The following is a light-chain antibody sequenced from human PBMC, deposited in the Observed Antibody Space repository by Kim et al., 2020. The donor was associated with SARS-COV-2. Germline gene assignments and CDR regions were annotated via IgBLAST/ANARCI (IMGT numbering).Light chain of an antibody. J-gene: IGKJ1*01. CDR3: QQSNMWPKT. CDR2: DAS. V-gene: IGKV3-11*01. Sequence: EIVLTQSPATLSLSPGQRATLSCRASQSIGTDLAWYQQRPGQTPRLFIYDASNRAPGIPVRISGSGSGTDFTLTFSSLEPEDSAVYYWQQSNMWPKTFGQGTRVDIK. CDR1: QSIGTD.